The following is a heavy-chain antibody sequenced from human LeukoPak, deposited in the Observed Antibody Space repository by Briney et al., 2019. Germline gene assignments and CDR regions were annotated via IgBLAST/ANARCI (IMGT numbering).Heavy chain of an antibody. CDR1: GGSISSRGYS. CDR2: IYDSGST. J-gene: IGHJ4*02. D-gene: IGHD2-2*02. CDR3: ARERGAIGY. Sequence: PSQTLSLTCAVSGGSISSRGYSWSWIRQPPGKGLEYIGYIYDSGSTYYNPSLKSRVTISVDRSKNQFSLKLSSVTAADTAVYYCARERGAIGYWGQGTLVTVSS. V-gene: IGHV4-30-2*01.